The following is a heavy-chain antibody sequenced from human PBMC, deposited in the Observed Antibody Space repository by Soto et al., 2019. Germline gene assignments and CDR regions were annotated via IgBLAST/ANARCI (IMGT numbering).Heavy chain of an antibody. CDR3: AIYDSSGSRGFQH. J-gene: IGHJ1*01. CDR1: GGSISSGAYY. V-gene: IGHV4-31*03. D-gene: IGHD3-22*01. Sequence: QVQLQESGPGLVKPSQTLSLTCTVSGGSISSGAYYWSRIRQHSGKCLGWIGYIYYSGSTYYNPSLKSRVTIAVDTSKNQFSLKLSSVTAADTAVYYCAIYDSSGSRGFQHWGQGTLLTVSS. CDR2: IYYSGST.